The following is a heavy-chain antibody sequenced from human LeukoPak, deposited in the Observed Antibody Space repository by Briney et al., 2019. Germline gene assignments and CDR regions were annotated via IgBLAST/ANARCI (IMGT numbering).Heavy chain of an antibody. CDR3: ARYSGNSNWFDP. Sequence: GGSLQISCKGFGYSFTSFWIGWVRPMPGKGVEGMGILYPDDSDTRYSPSFQGQVTISADKSISTAYLQWSSLKASDTAMYYCARYSGNSNWFDPWGQGTLVTVSS. D-gene: IGHD1-26*01. V-gene: IGHV5-51*01. CDR1: GYSFTSFW. CDR2: LYPDDSDT. J-gene: IGHJ5*02.